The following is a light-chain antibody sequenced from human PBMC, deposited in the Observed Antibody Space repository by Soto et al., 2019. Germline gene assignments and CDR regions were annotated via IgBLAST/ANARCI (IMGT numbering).Light chain of an antibody. CDR3: MQPLQSWT. CDR2: FGS. V-gene: IGKV2-28*01. J-gene: IGKJ1*01. Sequence: DIVMTQSPLSLPVTPGEPASISCRSSQSLLHSNGYNYLDWYLQEPGQSPQLLIQFGSNRASAVPDRCSGSGAGTEFTLIISREEAEDVTVCYCMQPLQSWTFGQGTKV. CDR1: QSLLHSNGYNY.